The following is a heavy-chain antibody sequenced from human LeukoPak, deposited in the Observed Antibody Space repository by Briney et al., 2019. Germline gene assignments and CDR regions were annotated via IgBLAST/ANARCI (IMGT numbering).Heavy chain of an antibody. J-gene: IGHJ5*02. D-gene: IGHD1-7*01. CDR1: GGSFSNHY. CDR3: ARGNYVDWFDP. V-gene: IGHV4-59*11. Sequence: SGTLSLTCTVSGGSFSNHYWSWIRQPPGKGLEWIGYIYHTGSTNYNPSLKSRVTISVDTSKNQFSLKLSSLTAADTAVYYCARGNYVDWFDPWGQGTQVTVSS. CDR2: IYHTGST.